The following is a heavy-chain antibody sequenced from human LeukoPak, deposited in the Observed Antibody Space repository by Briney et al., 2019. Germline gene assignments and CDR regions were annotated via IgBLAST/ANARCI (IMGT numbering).Heavy chain of an antibody. Sequence: GGSLRLSCAASGFTFSSYGMHWVRQAPGKGLEWVAFIRYDGSNKYYADSVKGRFTISRDNSKNTLYLQMNSLRAEDTAVYYCAKDSGGYSYGYSWFDPWGLGTLVTVSS. D-gene: IGHD5-18*01. CDR2: IRYDGSNK. J-gene: IGHJ5*02. CDR3: AKDSGGYSYGYSWFDP. CDR1: GFTFSSYG. V-gene: IGHV3-30*02.